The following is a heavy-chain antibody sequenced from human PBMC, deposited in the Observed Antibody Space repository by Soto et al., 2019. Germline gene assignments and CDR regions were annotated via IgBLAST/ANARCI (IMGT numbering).Heavy chain of an antibody. D-gene: IGHD3-22*01. V-gene: IGHV3-23*01. Sequence: EVQLLESGGGLVQPGGSLRLSCTASGFSFSRYAMSWVRQAPGKGLEWVSVISGCTATIHYADTVKSRFTISRDNSKNTLYLQMSSLRAEDTAVYYCAKGRRGYNDSNGSLWTFDVWGEGTMVTVS. CDR3: AKGRRGYNDSNGSLWTFDV. J-gene: IGHJ3*01. CDR1: GFSFSRYA. CDR2: ISGCTATI.